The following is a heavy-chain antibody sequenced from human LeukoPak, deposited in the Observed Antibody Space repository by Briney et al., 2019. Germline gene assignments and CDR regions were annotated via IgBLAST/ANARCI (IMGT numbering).Heavy chain of an antibody. V-gene: IGHV4-59*01. D-gene: IGHD3-3*02. CDR3: ARDISSRMDV. CDR1: GGSISSYY. Sequence: PSETLSLTCTVSGGSISSYYWSWIRQPPGKGLEWIGYIYYSGSTNYNPSLKSRVTISVDTSKNQFSLKLSSVTAADTAVYYCARDISSRMDVWGQGTTVTVSS. CDR2: IYYSGST. J-gene: IGHJ6*02.